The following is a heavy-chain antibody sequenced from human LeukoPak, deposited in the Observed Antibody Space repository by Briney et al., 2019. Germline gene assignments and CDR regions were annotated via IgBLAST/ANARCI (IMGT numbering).Heavy chain of an antibody. D-gene: IGHD2-2*01. CDR3: ARDFLGYCSSTSCYRFDY. Sequence: GASVKVSCKASGYTFTSYGISWVRQAPGQGLEWMGWISAYNGNTNYAQKFQGRVTMTRDTSTSTVYMELSSLRSEDTAVYYCARDFLGYCSSTSCYRFDYWGQGTLVTVSS. CDR1: GYTFTSYG. V-gene: IGHV1-18*01. CDR2: ISAYNGNT. J-gene: IGHJ4*02.